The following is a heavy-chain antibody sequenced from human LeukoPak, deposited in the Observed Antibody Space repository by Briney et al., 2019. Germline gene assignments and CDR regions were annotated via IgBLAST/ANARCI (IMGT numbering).Heavy chain of an antibody. D-gene: IGHD2-2*01. J-gene: IGHJ4*02. CDR3: ARDGPYCSSTGCQYYFDY. CDR1: GGSISSYY. Sequence: PSETLSLTCTVSGGSISSYYWSWIRQPPGKGLEWIGYIYYSGSTNYNPSLKSRVTISVDTSKSQFSLKLSSVTAADTAVYYCARDGPYCSSTGCQYYFDYWGQGTLVTVSS. V-gene: IGHV4-59*01. CDR2: IYYSGST.